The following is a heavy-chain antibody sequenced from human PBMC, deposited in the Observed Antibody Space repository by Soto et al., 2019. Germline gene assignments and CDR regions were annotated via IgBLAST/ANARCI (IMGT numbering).Heavy chain of an antibody. J-gene: IGHJ6*02. CDR2: MHHDGTA. D-gene: IGHD3-16*01. V-gene: IGHV4-4*02. CDR3: ATQTISYTWGV. Sequence: HVQVQESGPGLVKPSETLTLTCTVSGGPITTTSWWAWVRLPPGKGLEWIGEMHHDGTANYSPSLESRITISLDKSNNHFSLKLTSVTAADTAIYYCATQTISYTWGVWGRGTTVTVSS. CDR1: GGPITTTSW.